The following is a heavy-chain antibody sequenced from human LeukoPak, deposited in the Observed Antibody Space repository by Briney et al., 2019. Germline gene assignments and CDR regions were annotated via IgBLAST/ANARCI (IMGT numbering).Heavy chain of an antibody. CDR3: ARVGFNWFDP. J-gene: IGHJ5*02. Sequence: SEPLCRTCAVPGGSISGGGYSWRWIRQPPGKALEWIGYIQHSGSTYYNPSLKGRVTISVDRSKNQFSLKLSSVTAADTAVYYCARVGFNWFDPWGQGTLVTVSS. D-gene: IGHD2-15*01. CDR1: GGSISGGGYS. V-gene: IGHV4-30-2*01. CDR2: IQHSGST.